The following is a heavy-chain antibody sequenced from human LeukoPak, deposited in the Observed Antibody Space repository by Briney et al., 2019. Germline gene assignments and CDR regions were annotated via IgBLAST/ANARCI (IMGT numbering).Heavy chain of an antibody. CDR2: INGDGSNS. CDR1: GFTFTTYW. CDR3: ARTSPTSHFDF. D-gene: IGHD3-16*01. J-gene: IGHJ4*02. Sequence: GGSLRLSCVASGFTFTTYWMHWVRQAPGKGLVWVSRINGDGSNSNCADSVKGLFTISRDNARNTLYLQMNGLRAEDTALYYCARTSPTSHFDFWGQGTLVTVSS. V-gene: IGHV3-74*01.